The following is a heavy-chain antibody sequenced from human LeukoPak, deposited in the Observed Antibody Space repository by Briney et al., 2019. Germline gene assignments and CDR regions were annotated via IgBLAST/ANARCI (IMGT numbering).Heavy chain of an antibody. J-gene: IGHJ6*02. Sequence: GGSLRLSCAASGFTFSSYWMSWVRQAPGKGLEWVANIKHDGSENHYVDSVKGRFTISRDNAKNSLYLQMDSLRAEDTAVYYCASAEVNQYGMDVWGQGTTVTVSS. D-gene: IGHD1-14*01. CDR3: ASAEVNQYGMDV. V-gene: IGHV3-7*02. CDR1: GFTFSSYW. CDR2: IKHDGSEN.